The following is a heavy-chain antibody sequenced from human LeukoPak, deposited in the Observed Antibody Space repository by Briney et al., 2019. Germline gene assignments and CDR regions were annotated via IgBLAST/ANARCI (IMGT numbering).Heavy chain of an antibody. J-gene: IGHJ1*01. D-gene: IGHD3-3*01. CDR2: ISANSGGI. CDR1: GFTFDACA. Sequence: GGSLRLSCAASGFTFDACAMHWVRLAPGRGLEWVSGISANSGGIGYADAVKGRFTISRDNAKGSLFLQMNNLRVEDTAFYYCAKVNGDFEGPSDFWGQGTLVTVSS. CDR3: AKVNGDFEGPSDF. V-gene: IGHV3-9*01.